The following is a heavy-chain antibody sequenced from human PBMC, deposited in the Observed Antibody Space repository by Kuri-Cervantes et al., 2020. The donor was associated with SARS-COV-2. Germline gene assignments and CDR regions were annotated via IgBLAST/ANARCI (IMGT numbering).Heavy chain of an antibody. CDR1: GFTFSSYS. CDR2: ISSSSSSYI. V-gene: IGHV3-21*01. Sequence: GESLKISCAASGFTFSSYSMNWVRQAPGKGLEWVSSISSSSSSYIYYADSVKGRFTISRDSANNSLSLQMYSLRAEDTAVYYCARFSYSSSNEGIYHYYGMDVWGQGTTVTVSS. CDR3: ARFSYSSSNEGIYHYYGMDV. J-gene: IGHJ6*02. D-gene: IGHD6-6*01.